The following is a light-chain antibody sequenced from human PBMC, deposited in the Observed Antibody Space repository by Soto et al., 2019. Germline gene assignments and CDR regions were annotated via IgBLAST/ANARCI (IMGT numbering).Light chain of an antibody. J-gene: IGKJ5*01. CDR3: QQRSNWPVT. CDR1: QSVSNNY. Sequence: IVLTQSPGTLSLSLVERATLSCSSSQSVSNNYLAWYQQKPGQAPRLLIYDASNRATGIPARFSGSGSGTDFTLTISSLEPEDFAAYYCQQRSNWPVTFGQGTRLEIK. CDR2: DAS. V-gene: IGKV3-11*01.